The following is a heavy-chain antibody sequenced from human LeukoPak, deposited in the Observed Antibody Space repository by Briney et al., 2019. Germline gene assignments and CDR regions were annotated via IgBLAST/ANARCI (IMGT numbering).Heavy chain of an antibody. CDR3: AREGSGWYDY. J-gene: IGHJ4*02. CDR2: INAHNGNT. CDR1: AYSFTSYG. Sequence: ASVKVSCKASAYSFTSYGISWVRQAPGQGLEWMGWINAHNGNTNYAQKLQGRVTMTTDTSTSTAYMELRSLRSDDTAVYYCAREGSGWYDYWGQGTLVTVSS. D-gene: IGHD6-19*01. V-gene: IGHV1-18*01.